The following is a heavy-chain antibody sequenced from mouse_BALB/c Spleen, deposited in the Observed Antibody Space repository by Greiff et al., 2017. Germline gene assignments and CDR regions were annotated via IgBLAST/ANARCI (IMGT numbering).Heavy chain of an antibody. CDR3: ARVVGGAMDY. Sequence: QVQLKQSGADLARPGASVKMSCKASGYTFTSYTMHWVKQRPGQGLEWIGYINPSSGYTNYNQKFKDKATLTADKSSSTAYMQLSSLTSEDSAVYYCARVVGGAMDYWGQGTSVTVSA. V-gene: IGHV1-4*01. D-gene: IGHD1-1*01. J-gene: IGHJ4*01. CDR2: INPSSGYT. CDR1: GYTFTSYT.